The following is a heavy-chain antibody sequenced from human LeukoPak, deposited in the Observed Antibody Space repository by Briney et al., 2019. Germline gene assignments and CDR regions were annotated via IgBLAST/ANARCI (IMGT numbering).Heavy chain of an antibody. D-gene: IGHD3-10*01. CDR1: GGSISSHY. J-gene: IGHJ4*02. V-gene: IGHV4-59*11. CDR3: ARGASYCFGSGMSYYFDY. Sequence: SETLSLTCTVSGGSISSHYWSWIRQPPGKGLEWIGFIFYSGSTNYNPSLKSRVTISVDTSKNQFSLRLSSVTAADTAVYYCARGASYCFGSGMSYYFDYWGQGTLVTVSS. CDR2: IFYSGST.